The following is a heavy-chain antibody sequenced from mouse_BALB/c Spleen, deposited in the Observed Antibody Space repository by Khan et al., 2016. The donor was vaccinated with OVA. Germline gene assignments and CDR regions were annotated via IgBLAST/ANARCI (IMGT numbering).Heavy chain of an antibody. D-gene: IGHD2-10*02. V-gene: IGHV5-9-1*01. CDR2: ISSGGSYT. CDR1: GFTFSSYA. CDR3: ASLYGNYAYAMDY. J-gene: IGHJ4*01. Sequence: EVELVESGGGLVKPGGSLKLSCAASGFTFSSYAMSWVRQTPEKRLEWVATISSGGSYTYYPDSVKGRFTISRDNAKNNLYLQMSSLRSEDTAMYYCASLYGNYAYAMDYWGQGTSVTVSS.